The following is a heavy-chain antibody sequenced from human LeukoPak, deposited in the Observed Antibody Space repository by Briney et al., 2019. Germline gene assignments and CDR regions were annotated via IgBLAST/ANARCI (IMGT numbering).Heavy chain of an antibody. CDR1: GYSFSNYW. J-gene: IGHJ4*02. CDR2: IYPGEYDI. V-gene: IGHV5-51*01. D-gene: IGHD3-22*01. Sequence: GESLKISCKGSGYSFSNYWIGWVRQMPGKGLEWMGIIYPGEYDIRYSPSFQGQVTISADKSISTAYLQWSSLKASDTAMYYCARHALHNDNSDYHFAYWGQGTLVTVSS. CDR3: ARHALHNDNSDYHFAY.